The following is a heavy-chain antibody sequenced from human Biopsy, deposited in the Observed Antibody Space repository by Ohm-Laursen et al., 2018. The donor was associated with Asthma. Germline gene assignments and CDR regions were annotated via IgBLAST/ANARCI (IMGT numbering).Heavy chain of an antibody. CDR3: ATDHCSALWAGVSTDNCYFEY. CDR1: GGTFSNYA. J-gene: IGHJ4*02. CDR2: IIPKFGIA. V-gene: IGHV1-69*10. D-gene: IGHD3-10*02. Sequence: SVKVSCKASGGTFSNYAICWVRQAPGQGLEWMGGIIPKFGIANYAQNFQGRVTLTADKSTSTAYMELSSLRSEDTAVYYCATDHCSALWAGVSTDNCYFEYWGQGTLVTVSS.